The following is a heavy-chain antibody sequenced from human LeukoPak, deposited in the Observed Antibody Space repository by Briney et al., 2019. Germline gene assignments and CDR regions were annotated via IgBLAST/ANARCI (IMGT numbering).Heavy chain of an antibody. CDR3: ARRGGHDDAVDI. J-gene: IGHJ3*02. D-gene: IGHD2-15*01. V-gene: IGHV3-30*03. CDR1: GFTFSSYG. CDR2: ISYDGSDI. Sequence: GRSLRLSCAVSGFTFSSYGFHWVRQAPGRGLEWLAVISYDGSDIYYADSVKGRFTISRDDSKNTLYLQMNSLRVEDTAAYHCARRGGHDDAVDIWGQGTVVSVSS.